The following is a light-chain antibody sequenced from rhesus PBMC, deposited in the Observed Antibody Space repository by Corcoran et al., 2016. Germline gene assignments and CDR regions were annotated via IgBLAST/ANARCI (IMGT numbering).Light chain of an antibody. CDR2: GAS. CDR3: QQDYSWPRALT. J-gene: IGKJ4*01. V-gene: IGKV3-42*01. Sequence: PGERATLSCRASQSVSSSLAWYQQKPGQAPKLLIYGASSRATGIPERFSGSGSGTEFTLTISSLEPEDVGVYYWQQDYSWPRALTFGGGTKVELK. CDR1: QSVSSS.